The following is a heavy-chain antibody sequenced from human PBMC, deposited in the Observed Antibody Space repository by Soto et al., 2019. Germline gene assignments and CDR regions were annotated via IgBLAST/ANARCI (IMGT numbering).Heavy chain of an antibody. CDR1: GGSISSSSYY. CDR2: IYYSGST. CDR3: ARLGGLTYYYYYMDV. V-gene: IGHV4-39*01. D-gene: IGHD3-16*01. Sequence: SETLSLTCTVSGGSISSSSYYWGWIRQPPGKGLEWIGSIYYSGSTYYNPSLKSRVTISVDTSKNQFSLKLSSVTAADTAVYYCARLGGLTYYYYYMDVWGKGTTVTVSS. J-gene: IGHJ6*03.